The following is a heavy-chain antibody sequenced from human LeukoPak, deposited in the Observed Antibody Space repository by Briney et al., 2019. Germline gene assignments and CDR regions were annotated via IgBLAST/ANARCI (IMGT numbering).Heavy chain of an antibody. CDR1: GYTFTSYD. Sequence: ASVKVSCKASGYTFTSYDINWVRQATGQGLEWMGWMNPNSGNTGYAQKSQGRVTMTRNTSISTAYMELSSLRSEDTAVYYCARGVGYCSGGSCYYNWFDPWGQGTLVTVSS. CDR2: MNPNSGNT. J-gene: IGHJ5*02. CDR3: ARGVGYCSGGSCYYNWFDP. V-gene: IGHV1-8*01. D-gene: IGHD2-15*01.